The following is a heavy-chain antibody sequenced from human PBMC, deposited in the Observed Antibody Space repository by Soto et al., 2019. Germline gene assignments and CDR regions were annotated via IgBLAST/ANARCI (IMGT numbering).Heavy chain of an antibody. CDR3: AKGHDTSGYVSSIDY. CDR2: IRGSGGNT. CDR1: GFTFNTYA. V-gene: IGHV3-23*01. J-gene: IGHJ4*02. D-gene: IGHD3-22*01. Sequence: GGSLRLSCAASGFTFNTYAMNWVRQAPGKGLEWVSGIRGSGGNTYYADSVKGRFTISRDNSQNTQYLQMNSLRVEDTAVYYCAKGHDTSGYVSSIDYWGQGTLVTVSS.